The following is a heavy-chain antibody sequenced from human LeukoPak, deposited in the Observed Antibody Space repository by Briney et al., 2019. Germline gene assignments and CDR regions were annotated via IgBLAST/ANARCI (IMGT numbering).Heavy chain of an antibody. V-gene: IGHV3-23*01. CDR1: GFTFSSYA. CDR2: ISGSGGST. Sequence: GGSLRLSCAASGFTFSSYAMSWVRQAPGKGLEWVSAISGSGGSTYYADSVEGRFTISRDNSKNTLYLQMNSLRAEDTAVYYCARPHPSELLTPFDCWGQGTLVTVSS. CDR3: ARPHPSELLTPFDC. J-gene: IGHJ4*02. D-gene: IGHD1-26*01.